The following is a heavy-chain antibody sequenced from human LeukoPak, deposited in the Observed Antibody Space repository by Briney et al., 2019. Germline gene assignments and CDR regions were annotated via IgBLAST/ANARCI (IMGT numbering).Heavy chain of an antibody. CDR3: ATAGPIAAAGRHYGMDV. CDR1: GYTLTELS. CDR2: FDPEDGET. J-gene: IGHJ6*02. Sequence: ASVKVSCKVSGYTLTELSMHWVRQAPGKGLEWMGGFDPEDGETIYAQKFQGRVTMTEDTSTDTAYMELSSLRSEDTAVYYCATAGPIAAAGRHYGMDVWGQGTTVTVS. D-gene: IGHD6-13*01. V-gene: IGHV1-24*01.